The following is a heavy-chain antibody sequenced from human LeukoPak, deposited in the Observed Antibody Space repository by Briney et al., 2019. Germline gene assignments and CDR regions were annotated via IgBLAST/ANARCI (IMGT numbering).Heavy chain of an antibody. D-gene: IGHD3-9*01. CDR3: AVAQAGYDIFTGYYGVGFFQH. V-gene: IGHV4-61*02. CDR2: IYTSGST. Sequence: SETLSLTCTVSGGSISSGSYFWSWIRQPAGKGLEWIGRIYTSGSTNYNPSLKSRVTISVDTSMNQFSLKLRSVTAADTAVYFCAVAQAGYDIFTGYYGVGFFQHWGQGNLVPVSS. J-gene: IGHJ1*01. CDR1: GGSISSGSYF.